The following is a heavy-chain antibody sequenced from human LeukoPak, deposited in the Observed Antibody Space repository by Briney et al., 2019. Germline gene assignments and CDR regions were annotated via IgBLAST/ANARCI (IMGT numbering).Heavy chain of an antibody. V-gene: IGHV4-39*01. CDR3: ARLRNEASGRSIIDF. CDR1: GGSINNNRYD. CDR2: LYYGGST. D-gene: IGHD1-1*01. Sequence: SETLSLTCTVSGGSINNNRYDWGWIRQPPGMGLGWIGSLYYGGSTYYNPSLKGRVTISGDTSKNQFSLELNSVTAADTAVYYYARLRNEASGRSIIDFWGQGTLVTVSA. J-gene: IGHJ4*02.